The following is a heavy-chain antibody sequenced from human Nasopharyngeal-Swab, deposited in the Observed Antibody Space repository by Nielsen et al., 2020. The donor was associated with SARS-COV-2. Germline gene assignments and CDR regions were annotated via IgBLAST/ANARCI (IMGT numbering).Heavy chain of an antibody. D-gene: IGHD1-26*01. CDR1: GGTFSSYA. Sequence: SVKVSCKASGGTFSSYAISWLRQAPGQGLEWMGGIIPIFGTANYAQKFQRRVTITSDESTSTAYMELSSLRSEDTAVYYCAVGATGYYYMDVWGKGTTVTVSS. CDR2: IIPIFGTA. J-gene: IGHJ6*03. CDR3: AVGATGYYYMDV. V-gene: IGHV1-69*13.